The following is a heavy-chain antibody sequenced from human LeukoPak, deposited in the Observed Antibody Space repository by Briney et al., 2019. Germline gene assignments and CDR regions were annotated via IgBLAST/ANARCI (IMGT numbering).Heavy chain of an antibody. CDR3: VRDQYDFRSVDAFDI. CDR1: GFTFSSYE. V-gene: IGHV3-48*01. J-gene: IGHJ3*02. D-gene: IGHD3-3*01. CDR2: ISGSSNII. Sequence: GGSLRLSCAASGFTFSSYEVNWARQAPGKGLEWVSYISGSSNIIYYADSVKGRFTISRDNAKNSLYLQMNRLRAEDTAVYYCVRDQYDFRSVDAFDIWGQGTMVTVSS.